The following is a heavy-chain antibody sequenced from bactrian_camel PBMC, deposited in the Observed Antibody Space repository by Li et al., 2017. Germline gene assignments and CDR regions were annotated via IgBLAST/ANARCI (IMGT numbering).Heavy chain of an antibody. D-gene: IGHD1*01. J-gene: IGHJ4*01. V-gene: IGHV3S1*01. Sequence: HVQLVESGGASVQPGGSLKLSYVASGFAFRTYHMSWVRRQAPEKELEWISDINSRSDDIQYADSVKGRFTISRDNAKNTLYLQMNDLRSEDTGMYFCARGGMYTWTSTNYLGQGTQVTVS. CDR1: GFAFRTYH. CDR3: ARGGMYTWTSTNY. CDR2: INSRSDDI.